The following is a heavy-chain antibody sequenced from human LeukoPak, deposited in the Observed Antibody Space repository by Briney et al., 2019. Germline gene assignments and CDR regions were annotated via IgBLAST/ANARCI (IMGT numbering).Heavy chain of an antibody. J-gene: IGHJ4*02. V-gene: IGHV4-59*01. CDR1: GGSISSYY. CDR2: IYYSGST. Sequence: SETLSLTCTVSGGSISSYYWSWIRQPPGKGLEWIGYIYYSGSTNYNPSLKSRVTISVDTSNNQFSLKLSSVTAADTAVYYCARLYCGGDCFAGYFDYWGQGTLVTVSS. D-gene: IGHD2-21*02. CDR3: ARLYCGGDCFAGYFDY.